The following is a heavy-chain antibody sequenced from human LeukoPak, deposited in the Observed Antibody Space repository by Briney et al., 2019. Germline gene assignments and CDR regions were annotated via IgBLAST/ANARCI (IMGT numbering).Heavy chain of an antibody. Sequence: PSETLSLTCTVSGGSISSYYWIWIRQPAGKGLEWIGRIYTSGGTNYNSSLKSRVTMSVDTSKNQFSLKLSSVTAADTAVYYCARDKESGSWPYYYYMDVWGKGTTVTVSS. V-gene: IGHV4-4*07. CDR2: IYTSGGT. CDR1: GGSISSYY. J-gene: IGHJ6*03. CDR3: ARDKESGSWPYYYYMDV. D-gene: IGHD6-13*01.